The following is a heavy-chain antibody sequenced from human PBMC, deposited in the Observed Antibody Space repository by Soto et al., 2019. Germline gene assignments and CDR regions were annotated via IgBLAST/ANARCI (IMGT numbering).Heavy chain of an antibody. D-gene: IGHD6-19*01. CDR2: IYSGGST. Sequence: PGGSLRLSCAGSGFIVSSYYMSWVRQAPGKGLEWIPVIYSGGSTYYADSVKGRFTISRDNSENTLYLQLNSLRAEDTAVYYCAKSGGNGWFADAFDVWGQGTMVTVSS. CDR3: AKSGGNGWFADAFDV. CDR1: GFIVSSYY. V-gene: IGHV3-53*01. J-gene: IGHJ3*01.